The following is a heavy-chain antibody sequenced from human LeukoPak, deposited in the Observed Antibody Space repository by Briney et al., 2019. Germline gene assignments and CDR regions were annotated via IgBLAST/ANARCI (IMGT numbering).Heavy chain of an antibody. J-gene: IGHJ3*01. CDR1: GGSFSSYC. V-gene: IGHV4-59*01. CDR2: IYYSGTT. CDR3: ARVSGDTAQDAFDF. D-gene: IGHD5-18*01. Sequence: KSSETLSLTCTVSGGSFSSYCWTWIRQPPGKGLEWIGYIYYSGTTVYNPSLTSRVTISIDTSENQVSLKLSSVTAADTAVYYCARVSGDTAQDAFDFWGQGTMVTVSS.